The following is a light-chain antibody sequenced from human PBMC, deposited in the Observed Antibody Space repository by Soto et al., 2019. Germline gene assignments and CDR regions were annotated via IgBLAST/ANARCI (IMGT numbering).Light chain of an antibody. J-gene: IGKJ1*01. V-gene: IGKV3-11*01. CDR2: DAS. Sequence: EILLTQSPATLSLSPGERATRSCRASQSVSSYLAWYQQKPGQAPRLLIYDASNRATGIPARFSGSGSGTEFTLIISSLQSEDSAVYYCQQYNSCPWTFGQGTMVDIK. CDR1: QSVSSY. CDR3: QQYNSCPWT.